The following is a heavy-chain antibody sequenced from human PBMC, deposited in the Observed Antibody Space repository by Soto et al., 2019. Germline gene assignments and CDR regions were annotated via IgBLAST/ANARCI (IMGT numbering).Heavy chain of an antibody. CDR1: GGSFSGYY. J-gene: IGHJ4*02. V-gene: IGHV4-34*01. D-gene: IGHD3-22*01. Sequence: SETLSLTCAVYGGSFSGYYWSWIRQPPGKGLEWIGEINHSGSTNYNPSLKSRVTISVDTSKNQFSLKLSSVTAADTAVYYCARGLSRVCLREYYYDSSGYYYFDYWGQGTLVTVSS. CDR2: INHSGST. CDR3: ARGLSRVCLREYYYDSSGYYYFDY.